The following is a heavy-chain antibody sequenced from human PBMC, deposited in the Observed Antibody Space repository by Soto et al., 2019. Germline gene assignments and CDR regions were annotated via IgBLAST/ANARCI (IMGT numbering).Heavy chain of an antibody. V-gene: IGHV4-30-4*01. D-gene: IGHD1-1*01. CDR1: GGSNSSGDYY. J-gene: IGHJ5*02. CDR3: ALYDAQLNRLDP. Sequence: SETLSLTCTVSGGSNSSGDYYWNWIRQPPGKGLEWIGYIYYSGSTYYNPSLKSRVTISVDTSKNQFSLKLSSVTAADTAVYYCALYDAQLNRLDPWGQGTLVTVSS. CDR2: IYYSGST.